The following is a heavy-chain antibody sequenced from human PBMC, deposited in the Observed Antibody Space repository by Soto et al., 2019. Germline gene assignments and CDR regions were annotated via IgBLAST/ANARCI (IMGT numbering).Heavy chain of an antibody. CDR3: AREACSSGRCSPGKS. CDR2: VNADIGDR. V-gene: IGHV1-18*01. D-gene: IGHD2-2*01. J-gene: IGHJ3*01. CDR1: GYPFTTYG. Sequence: QVPLVQSEAEVKKPGASVKISCKASGYPFTTYGVHWLRQAPGQSLEWMGWVNADIGDRKYARKFQGRFAITTDTSTSTAYMELRRLRSDDTAVYYCAREACSSGRCSPGKSWGQGTMGSVSS.